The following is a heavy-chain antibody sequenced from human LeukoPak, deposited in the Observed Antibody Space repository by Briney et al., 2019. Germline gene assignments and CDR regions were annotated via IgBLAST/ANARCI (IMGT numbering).Heavy chain of an antibody. J-gene: IGHJ4*02. CDR2: ISWNSGYI. Sequence: GGSLRLSCAASGFTFDNYAMHWVQQAAGKGLDWLSFISWNSGYIGYPDSVKGRFTIVSSNVKEPVDLQVNILSADDTAFYYCAKVRGTDSSGYFFDYWGQGTLVTVSS. CDR1: GFTFDNYA. D-gene: IGHD3-22*01. V-gene: IGHV3-9*01. CDR3: AKVRGTDSSGYFFDY.